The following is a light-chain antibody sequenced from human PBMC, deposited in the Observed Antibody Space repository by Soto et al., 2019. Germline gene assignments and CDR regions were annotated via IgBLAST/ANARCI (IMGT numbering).Light chain of an antibody. CDR1: QSVSSSY. V-gene: IGKV3D-20*01. J-gene: IGKJ4*01. CDR2: DAS. CDR3: KQYGSSVT. Sequence: EIVLTQSPATLSGSPGGRATLSCGASQSVSSSYLAWYQQKPGLAPRLLIYDASSRATGIQGSFSGSGSGTEFPLTIRRLAPEDFAVYYCKQYGSSVTCGGGTKVDIK.